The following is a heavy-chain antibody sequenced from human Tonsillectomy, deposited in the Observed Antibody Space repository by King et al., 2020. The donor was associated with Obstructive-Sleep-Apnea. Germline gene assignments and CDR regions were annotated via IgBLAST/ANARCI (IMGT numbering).Heavy chain of an antibody. V-gene: IGHV1-69*01. J-gene: IGHJ3*02. D-gene: IGHD2-15*01. CDR2: IIPIFGTA. Sequence: QVQLVQSGAAVKKPGSSVKFSCKASGGTFSSYAISWVRQAPGQGLEWMGGIIPIFGTANYAQKFQGRGTITADESTSTAYMELSSLRSEDTAVYYCARDVRAVAYVAFDIWGQGTMVTVSS. CDR3: ARDVRAVAYVAFDI. CDR1: GGTFSSYA.